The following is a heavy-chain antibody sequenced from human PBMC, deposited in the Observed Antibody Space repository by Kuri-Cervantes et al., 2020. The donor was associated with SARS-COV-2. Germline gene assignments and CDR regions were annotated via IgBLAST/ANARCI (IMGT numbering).Heavy chain of an antibody. CDR1: GGSISSSSYC. Sequence: SETLSLTCTVSGGSISSSSYCWGWIRQPPGKGLEWIGSIYYSGSTYYNPSLKSRVTISVDTSKNQFSLKLSSVTAADTAVYYCARDKGTYKKSYYYYYYKDVWGKGTTVTVSS. CDR2: IYYSGST. V-gene: IGHV4-39*02. CDR3: ARDKGTYKKSYYYYYYKDV. J-gene: IGHJ6*03. D-gene: IGHD1-14*01.